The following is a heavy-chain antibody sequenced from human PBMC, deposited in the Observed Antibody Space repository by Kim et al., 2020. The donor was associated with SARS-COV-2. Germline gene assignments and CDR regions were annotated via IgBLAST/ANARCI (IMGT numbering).Heavy chain of an antibody. J-gene: IGHJ6*02. CDR3: AKDLSITMIVNYYYGMDV. CDR1: GFTFSSYG. V-gene: IGHV3-30*18. CDR2: ISYDGSNK. Sequence: GGSLRLSCAASGFTFSSYGMHWVRQAPGKGLEWVAVISYDGSNKYYADSVKGRFTISRDNSKNTLYLQMNSLRAEDTAVYYCAKDLSITMIVNYYYGMDVWGQGTTVTVSS. D-gene: IGHD3-22*01.